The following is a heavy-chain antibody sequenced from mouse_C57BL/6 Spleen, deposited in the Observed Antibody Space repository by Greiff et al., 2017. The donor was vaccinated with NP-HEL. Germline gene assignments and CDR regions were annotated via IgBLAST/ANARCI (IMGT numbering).Heavy chain of an antibody. CDR3: ARVYYGNYYAMDD. V-gene: IGHV1-9*01. Sequence: QVQLQQSGAELMKPGASVKLSCKATGYTFTGYWIEWVKQRPGHGLEWIGEILPGSGSTSYNEKFKGKATFTADTSSNSAYMQLSSLTTDDAAIYYCARVYYGNYYAMDDWGQGTSVTVSS. CDR2: ILPGSGST. D-gene: IGHD2-1*01. CDR1: GYTFTGYW. J-gene: IGHJ4*01.